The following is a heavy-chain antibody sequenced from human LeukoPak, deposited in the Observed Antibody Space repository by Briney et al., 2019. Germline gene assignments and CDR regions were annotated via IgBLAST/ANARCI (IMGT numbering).Heavy chain of an antibody. V-gene: IGHV1-69*05. CDR3: ARAPAASTHYFDY. J-gene: IGHJ4*02. D-gene: IGHD2-15*01. CDR2: IIPIFGTA. CDR1: GGTFSSYA. Sequence: VASVKVSCKASGGTFSSYAISWVRQAPGQGLEWMGRIIPIFGTANYAQKFQGRVTITTDESTSTAYMELSSLRSEDTAVYYCARAPAASTHYFDYWGQGTLVTVSS.